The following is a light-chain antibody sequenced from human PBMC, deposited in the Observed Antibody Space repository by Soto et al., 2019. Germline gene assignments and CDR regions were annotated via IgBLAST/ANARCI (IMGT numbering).Light chain of an antibody. CDR2: DVS. J-gene: IGKJ4*01. V-gene: IGKV1-39*01. CDR1: QTISTY. Sequence: DIQMTQSPSSLSASVGDRVTISCRASQTISTYIHWYQHKPGRAPRLLISDVSTLQSGVPGRFRGSGSETEFTLTITSVQPEDFATYYCQQGYSIHALTFGGGTKVELK. CDR3: QQGYSIHALT.